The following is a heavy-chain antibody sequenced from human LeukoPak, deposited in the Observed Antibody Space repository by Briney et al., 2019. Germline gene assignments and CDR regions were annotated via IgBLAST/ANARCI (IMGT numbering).Heavy chain of an antibody. CDR2: INHSGST. V-gene: IGHV4-34*01. J-gene: IGHJ5*02. Sequence: PSETLSLTCAVYGGSFSGYYWSWIRQPPGKGLEWIGEINHSGSTNYNPSLKSRVTISVDTSKNQFSLKLSSVTAADTAVYYCARGGGKGDWYVFENWFDPGGQGTLVTVSS. D-gene: IGHD3-16*01. CDR1: GGSFSGYY. CDR3: ARGGGKGDWYVFENWFDP.